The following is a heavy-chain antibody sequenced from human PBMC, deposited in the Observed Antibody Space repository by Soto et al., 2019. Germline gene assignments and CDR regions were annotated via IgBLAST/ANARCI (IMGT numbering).Heavy chain of an antibody. CDR1: GGSMSSHY. V-gene: IGHV4-59*11. CDR3: ARADPDASVGF. Sequence: SETLSLTCNVPGGSMSSHYLTWLRQPPGKGLEWIGYISYSGSSYYNPSLKSRVTISADTSRNQFSLRLTSVIAADTAVYFCARADPDASVGFWGQGTLVTAPQ. J-gene: IGHJ4*02. D-gene: IGHD3-16*01. CDR2: ISYSGSS.